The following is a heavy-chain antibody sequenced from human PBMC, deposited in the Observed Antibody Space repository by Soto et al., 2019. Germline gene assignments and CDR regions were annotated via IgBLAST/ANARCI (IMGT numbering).Heavy chain of an antibody. V-gene: IGHV1-2*02. D-gene: IGHD6-19*01. CDR3: ARGGALDGTSPPFNH. CDR2: INANSGDT. CDR1: GYTFSGHY. Sequence: RASVKVSCKASGYTFSGHYMHWIRQAPGQGPEWLGWINANSGDTDRAPKFQDRLTMTRDTSISTAYMELSRLRSDDTAVYYCARGGALDGTSPPFNHWGQGTLVTVS. J-gene: IGHJ4*02.